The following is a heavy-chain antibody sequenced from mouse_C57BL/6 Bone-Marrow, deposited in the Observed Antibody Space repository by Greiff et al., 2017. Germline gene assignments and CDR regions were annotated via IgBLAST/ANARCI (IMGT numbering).Heavy chain of an antibody. J-gene: IGHJ4*01. D-gene: IGHD2-4*01. CDR3: ARRGIYYDYDGGPPYAMDY. CDR2: IDPSDSET. CDR1: GYTFTSYW. V-gene: IGHV1-52*01. Sequence: QVQLQQSGAELVRPGSSVKLSCKASGYTFTSYWMHWVKQRPIQGLEWIGNIDPSDSETHYNQKFKDKATLTVDKSSSTAYMQLSSLTSEDSAVYYCARRGIYYDYDGGPPYAMDYWGQGTSVTVSS.